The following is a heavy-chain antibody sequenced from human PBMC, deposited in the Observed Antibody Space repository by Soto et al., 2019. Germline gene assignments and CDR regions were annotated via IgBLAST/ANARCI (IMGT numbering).Heavy chain of an antibody. CDR2: ISSSGSTI. D-gene: IGHD5-18*01. Sequence: GGSLRLSCAASGFTLSSYEMNWVRQAPGKGLEWVSYISSSGSTIYYADSVKGRFTISRDNAKNSLYLQMNSLRAEDTAVYYCAREHTALDYWGQGTLVTVSS. CDR3: AREHTALDY. V-gene: IGHV3-48*03. J-gene: IGHJ4*02. CDR1: GFTLSSYE.